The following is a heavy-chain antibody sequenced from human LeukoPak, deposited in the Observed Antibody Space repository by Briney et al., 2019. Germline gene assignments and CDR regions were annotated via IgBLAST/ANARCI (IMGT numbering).Heavy chain of an antibody. V-gene: IGHV1-8*01. Sequence: ASVKVSCKASGYTFTSYDINWVRQATGQGLEWMGWMNPNSGNTGYAQKFQGRVTMTRNTSISTAYMELSSLRSEDTAVYYCARETGTTDHILNFYYYYGMDVWGQGTTVTVSS. CDR3: ARETGTTDHILNFYYYYGMDV. D-gene: IGHD1-1*01. J-gene: IGHJ6*02. CDR1: GYTFTSYD. CDR2: MNPNSGNT.